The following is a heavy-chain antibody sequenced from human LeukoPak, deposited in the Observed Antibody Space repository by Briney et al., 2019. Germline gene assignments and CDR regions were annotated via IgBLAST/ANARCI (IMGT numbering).Heavy chain of an antibody. Sequence: GESLKISCKGSGYSFTSYWIGWVRQMPGKGLEGMGIIYPGDSDTRYSPSFQGQVTISADKSISTAYLQWSSLKASDTAMYYCARQSGYNWNTPAYYFDYWGQGTLVTVSS. D-gene: IGHD1/OR15-1a*01. V-gene: IGHV5-51*01. J-gene: IGHJ4*02. CDR3: ARQSGYNWNTPAYYFDY. CDR1: GYSFTSYW. CDR2: IYPGDSDT.